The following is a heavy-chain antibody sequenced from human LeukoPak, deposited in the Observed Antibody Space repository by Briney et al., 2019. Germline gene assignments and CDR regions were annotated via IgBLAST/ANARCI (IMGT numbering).Heavy chain of an antibody. V-gene: IGHV3-69-1*01. J-gene: IGHJ4*02. Sequence: GGSLRLSCAASGFTFSSYEMNWVRQAPGKGLEWVSSISSSSTIYYADSVKGRFTISRDNAKNSLYLQMNSLRAEDTAVYYCARDHILGDDYVWGSYRYTGGTFDYWGQGTLVTVSS. CDR1: GFTFSSYE. CDR3: ARDHILGDDYVWGSYRYTGGTFDY. D-gene: IGHD3-16*02. CDR2: ISSSSTI.